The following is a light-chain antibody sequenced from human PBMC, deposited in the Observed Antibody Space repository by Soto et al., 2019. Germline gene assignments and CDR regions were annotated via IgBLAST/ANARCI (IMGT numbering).Light chain of an antibody. CDR1: QSISSW. CDR2: DAS. Sequence: DIQMTQSPSTLSGSVGDRVTITCRASQSISSWLAWYQQKPGKAPKFLIYDASNLESGVPSRFSGSGSGTEFALTISSLQPDDFATYWCQHYGGMWTFGQGTKVDI. J-gene: IGKJ1*01. CDR3: QHYGGMWT. V-gene: IGKV1-5*01.